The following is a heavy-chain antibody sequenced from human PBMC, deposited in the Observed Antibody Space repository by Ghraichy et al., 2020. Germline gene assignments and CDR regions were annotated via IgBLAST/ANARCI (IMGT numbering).Heavy chain of an antibody. D-gene: IGHD3-22*01. V-gene: IGHV1-2*06. CDR1: GYTFTGYY. J-gene: IGHJ3*02. CDR2: INPNSGGI. CDR3: ARAYYYDSSGYYYWDAFDI. Sequence: ASVKVSCKASGYTFTGYYMHWVRQAPGQGLEWMGRINPNSGGINYAQKFQGRVTMTRDTTISTAYMELSRLRSDDTAVYYCARAYYYDSSGYYYWDAFDIWGQGTMVTVSS.